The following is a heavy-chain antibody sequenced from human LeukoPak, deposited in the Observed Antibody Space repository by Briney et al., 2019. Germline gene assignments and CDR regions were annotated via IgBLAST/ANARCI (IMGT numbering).Heavy chain of an antibody. CDR1: GFTFNNFA. CDR3: VKRSCSSTSCPTGY. V-gene: IGHV3-23*01. J-gene: IGHJ4*02. D-gene: IGHD2-2*01. Sequence: GGSLRLSCAASGFTFNNFAMSWVRQAPGKGLEWVSAISGSGGSTYYADSVKGRFTISRDNSKNTLYLQMNSLRAEDTAVYYCVKRSCSSTSCPTGYWGQGTLVSVSS. CDR2: ISGSGGST.